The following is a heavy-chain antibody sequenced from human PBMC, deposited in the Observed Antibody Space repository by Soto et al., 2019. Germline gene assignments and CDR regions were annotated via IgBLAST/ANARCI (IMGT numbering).Heavy chain of an antibody. CDR1: GASVSSYY. Sequence: SETLSLTCSVSGASVSSYYWSLVRQPPGKGLEWIGYIYYIGAYNYNPSLKSRVTISVDTSKNQFSLKLTSVTAADTAVYYCARTPETRDWLDPWGQGTLVTVSS. J-gene: IGHJ5*02. CDR2: IYYIGAY. D-gene: IGHD1-7*01. V-gene: IGHV4-59*02. CDR3: ARTPETRDWLDP.